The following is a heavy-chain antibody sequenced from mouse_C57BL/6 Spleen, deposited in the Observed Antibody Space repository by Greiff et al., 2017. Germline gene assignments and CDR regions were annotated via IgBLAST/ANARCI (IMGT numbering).Heavy chain of an antibody. V-gene: IGHV2-5*01. Sequence: QVQLQQSGPGLVQPSQSLSITCTVSGFSLTSYGVHWVRQSPGKGLEWLGVIWRGGSTDSNAAFMSRLSITKDNSKSQVFFKMSSLQADDTAIYYCAKGMVTTRYARDYWGQGTSVTVSS. D-gene: IGHD2-2*01. J-gene: IGHJ4*01. CDR1: GFSLTSYG. CDR2: IWRGGST. CDR3: AKGMVTTRYARDY.